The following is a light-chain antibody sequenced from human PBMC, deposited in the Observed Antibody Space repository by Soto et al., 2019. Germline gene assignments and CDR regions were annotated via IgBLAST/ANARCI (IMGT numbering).Light chain of an antibody. CDR2: DAS. CDR3: QQYSHLIT. J-gene: IGKJ5*01. CDR1: QDISNY. Sequence: EIQMTKSPSSVSASVGDRVTITCQASQDISNYLNWYQQKLGKAPKLLIYDASNLETGVPSRFSGSGSGTDFTFTISSLQPEDIATYYCQQYSHLITFGQGTRLEIK. V-gene: IGKV1-33*01.